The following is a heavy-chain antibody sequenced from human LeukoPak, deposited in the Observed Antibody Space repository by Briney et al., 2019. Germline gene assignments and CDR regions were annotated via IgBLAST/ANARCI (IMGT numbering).Heavy chain of an antibody. V-gene: IGHV3-30*18. Sequence: GGSLRLSCAASGFTFSSYGMHWVRQAPGKGLEWVAVISYDGSNKYYADSVKGRFTISRDNSKNTLYLQMNSLRAEDTAVYYCAKPSLGDNVWGSYRYPPWYFDDWGQGTLVTVSS. CDR3: AKPSLGDNVWGSYRYPPWYFDD. CDR1: GFTFSSYG. D-gene: IGHD3-16*02. CDR2: ISYDGSNK. J-gene: IGHJ4*02.